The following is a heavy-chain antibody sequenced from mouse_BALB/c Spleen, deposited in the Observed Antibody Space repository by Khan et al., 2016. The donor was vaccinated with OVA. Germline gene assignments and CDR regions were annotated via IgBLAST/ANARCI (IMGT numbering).Heavy chain of an antibody. CDR1: GYTFINYW. V-gene: IGHV1-7*01. J-gene: IGHJ2*01. CDR2: INPSTAYT. CDR3: ARSGLRWDFDY. Sequence: QVQLQQSGAELAKPGASVKMSCTASGYTFINYWILWVKQRPGQGLEWIGYINPSTAYTEYNQNFKDKATLTADKSSRTAYMQLSCLTSENSAVYDCARSGLRWDFDYWGQGTTLTVSS. D-gene: IGHD1-1*01.